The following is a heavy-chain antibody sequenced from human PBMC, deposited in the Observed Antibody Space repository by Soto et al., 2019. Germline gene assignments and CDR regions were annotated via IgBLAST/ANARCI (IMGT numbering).Heavy chain of an antibody. J-gene: IGHJ6*02. CDR2: IYFSGSI. Sequence: SETLSLTCTVSGGSISSRGYYWAWIRQPPGKGLEWIGSIYFSGSIYDSPSLKSRITISVDTAKNQFSLKLNSLTAADTDVYYCARHDWYTHPYGLHVWGPGTSVT. D-gene: IGHD1-1*01. V-gene: IGHV4-39*01. CDR3: ARHDWYTHPYGLHV. CDR1: GGSISSRGYY.